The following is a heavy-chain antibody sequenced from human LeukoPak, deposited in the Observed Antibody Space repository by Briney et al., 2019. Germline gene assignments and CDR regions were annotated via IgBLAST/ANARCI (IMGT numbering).Heavy chain of an antibody. Sequence: PSETLSLTCTVSGGSISSSSYYWGWIRQPPGKGLEWIGSIYYSGSTCYNPSLKSRVTISVDTSKNQFSLKLSSVTAADTAVYYCARRSIAAAGKNWFDPWGQGTLVTVSS. CDR2: IYYSGST. V-gene: IGHV4-39*01. D-gene: IGHD6-13*01. J-gene: IGHJ5*02. CDR1: GGSISSSSYY. CDR3: ARRSIAAAGKNWFDP.